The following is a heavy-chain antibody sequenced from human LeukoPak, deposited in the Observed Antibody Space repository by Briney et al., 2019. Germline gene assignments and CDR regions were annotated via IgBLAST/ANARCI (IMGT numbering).Heavy chain of an antibody. D-gene: IGHD3-3*01. J-gene: IGHJ5*02. Sequence: GGSLRLSCAASGFTFSDYYMSWIRQAPGKGLEWVAVISYDGSNKYYADSVKGRFTISRDNSKNTLYLQMNSLRAEDTAVYYCARGGQSGLARYWFDPWGQGTLVTVSS. CDR1: GFTFSDYY. CDR3: ARGGQSGLARYWFDP. V-gene: IGHV3-30-3*01. CDR2: ISYDGSNK.